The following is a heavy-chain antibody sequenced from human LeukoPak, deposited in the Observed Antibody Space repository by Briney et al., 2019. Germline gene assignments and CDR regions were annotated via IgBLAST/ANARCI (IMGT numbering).Heavy chain of an antibody. CDR1: GSSISSGGYY. J-gene: IGHJ4*02. CDR2: IYYSGST. V-gene: IGHV4-39*01. Sequence: PSETLSLTCTVSGSSISSGGYYWGWIRQPPGKGLEWIGSIYYSGSTYYNPSLKSRVTISVDTSKNQFSLKLSSVTAADTAVYYCASPGGGPIDYWGQGTLVTVSS. D-gene: IGHD3-16*01. CDR3: ASPGGGPIDY.